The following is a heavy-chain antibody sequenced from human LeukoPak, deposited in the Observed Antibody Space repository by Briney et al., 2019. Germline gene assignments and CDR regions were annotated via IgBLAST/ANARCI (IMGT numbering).Heavy chain of an antibody. J-gene: IGHJ4*02. CDR2: INQDGSAQ. V-gene: IGHV3-7*01. CDR3: ARDGRNGYEDDY. CDR1: GFTFSHYY. D-gene: IGHD5-12*01. Sequence: GGSLRLSCAASGFTFSHYYMTWVRQAPGKGLEWVANINQDGSAQYYVDSVKGRFTISRDNAKNSLFLQMNSLRAEDTAVYYCARDGRNGYEDDYWGQGTLVTVSS.